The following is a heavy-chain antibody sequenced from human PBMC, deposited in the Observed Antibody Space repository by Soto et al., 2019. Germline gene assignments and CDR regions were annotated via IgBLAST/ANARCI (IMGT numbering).Heavy chain of an antibody. CDR2: IYYSGST. D-gene: IGHD6-19*01. J-gene: IGHJ4*02. Sequence: SETLSLTCTVSGGSISSYYWSWIRQPPGKGLEWIGYIYYSGSTNYNPSLKSRVTISVDTSKNQFSLKLSSVTAADTAVYYCARAAKASGWPLFDYWGQGTLVTVSS. V-gene: IGHV4-59*01. CDR3: ARAAKASGWPLFDY. CDR1: GGSISSYY.